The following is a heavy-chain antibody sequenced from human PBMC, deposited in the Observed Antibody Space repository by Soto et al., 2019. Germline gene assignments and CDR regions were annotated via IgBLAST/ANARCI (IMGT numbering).Heavy chain of an antibody. D-gene: IGHD3-16*01. Sequence: EVQLLESGGGLVQPGGSLRLSYAASGFTFSTYAMSWVRQAPGKGLEWVSAISGGGGSTYYADSVKGRCTISRDNSKNTLYLQMNSLRAEDTAVYYCAKVPSYDYVWGSYYYFDYWGQGTLVTVSS. CDR1: GFTFSTYA. J-gene: IGHJ4*02. CDR3: AKVPSYDYVWGSYYYFDY. V-gene: IGHV3-23*01. CDR2: ISGGGGST.